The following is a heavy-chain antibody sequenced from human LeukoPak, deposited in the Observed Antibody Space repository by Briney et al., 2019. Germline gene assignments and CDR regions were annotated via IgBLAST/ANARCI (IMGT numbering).Heavy chain of an antibody. J-gene: IGHJ6*03. D-gene: IGHD3-16*01. CDR2: IYYSGST. CDR3: ASGGMAYYYMDV. Sequence: SETLSLTCTVSGGSISSYYWSWIRQPPGKGLEWIGYIYYSGSTNYNLSLKSRVTISVDTSKNQFSLKLSSVTTADTAVYYCASGGMAYYYMDVWGKGTTVTISS. V-gene: IGHV4-59*01. CDR1: GGSISSYY.